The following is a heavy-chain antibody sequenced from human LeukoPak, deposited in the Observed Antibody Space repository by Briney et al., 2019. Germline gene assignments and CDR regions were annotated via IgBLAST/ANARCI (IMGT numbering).Heavy chain of an antibody. D-gene: IGHD3-22*01. Sequence: GGSLRLSCAASGFIFGNAWMNWVRQAPGKGLVWVSRINSDDSRTTYADSVKGRFTISRDNAKNTLYLQMNSLRAEDTAVYYCARGLVHDTSGYYSDYWGQGTLVTVSS. CDR3: ARGLVHDTSGYYSDY. CDR1: GFIFGNAW. V-gene: IGHV3-74*01. CDR2: INSDDSRT. J-gene: IGHJ4*02.